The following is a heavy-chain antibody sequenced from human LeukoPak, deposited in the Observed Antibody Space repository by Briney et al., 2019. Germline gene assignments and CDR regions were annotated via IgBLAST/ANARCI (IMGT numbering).Heavy chain of an antibody. CDR2: INPNTGGT. D-gene: IGHD2/OR15-2a*01. CDR3: ARDQSEDFINWFDP. J-gene: IGHJ5*02. V-gene: IGHV1-2*02. CDR1: GYTFTSYG. Sequence: EASVKVSCKASGYTFTSYGISWVRQAPGQGLEWMGWINPNTGGTNYAQNFQGRVTMTRDTSISTAYMELSSLTSDDTAVYYCARDQSEDFINWFDPWGQGTLVTVSS.